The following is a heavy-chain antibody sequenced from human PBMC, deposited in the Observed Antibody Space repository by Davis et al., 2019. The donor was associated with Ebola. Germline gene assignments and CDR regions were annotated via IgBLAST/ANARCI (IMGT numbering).Heavy chain of an antibody. CDR2: INPSGGST. D-gene: IGHD5-12*01. CDR3: ARGHSIVATTPDYYYYGMDV. V-gene: IGHV1-46*01. J-gene: IGHJ6*02. CDR1: GYTFTSYD. Sequence: ASVKVSCKASGYTFTSYDMHWVRQAPGQGLEWMGIINPSGGSTRYAQKFQGRVTMTRDTSTSTVYMELSSLRSEDTAVYYCARGHSIVATTPDYYYYGMDVWGQGTTVTVSS.